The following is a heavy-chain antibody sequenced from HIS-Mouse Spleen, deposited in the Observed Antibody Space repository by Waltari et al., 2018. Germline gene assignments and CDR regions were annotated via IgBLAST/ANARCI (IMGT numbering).Heavy chain of an antibody. CDR3: ARGHDYSNYFDY. CDR2: MNPNSGNT. CDR1: GYTFTSYD. Sequence: QVQLVQSGAEVKKPGASVKVSCKASGYTFTSYDLNWVRQATGQGLEWMGWMNPNSGNTGYAQKFQGRVTMTRNTSISTAYMELSRLRSEDTAVYYCARGHDYSNYFDYWGQGTLVTVSS. V-gene: IGHV1-8*01. D-gene: IGHD4-4*01. J-gene: IGHJ4*02.